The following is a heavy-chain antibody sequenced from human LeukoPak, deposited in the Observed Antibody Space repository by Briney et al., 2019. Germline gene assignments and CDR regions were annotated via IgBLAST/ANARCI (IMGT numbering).Heavy chain of an antibody. CDR3: ARVDIVATMNFDY. V-gene: IGHV4-59*01. CDR1: GGSISSYY. CDR2: IYYSGST. D-gene: IGHD5-12*01. Sequence: SETLSLTCTVSGGSISSYYWSWIRQPTGKGLEWIGYIYYSGSTNYNPSLKSRVTISVDTSKNQFSLKLSSVTAADTAVYYCARVDIVATMNFDYWGQGTLVTVSS. J-gene: IGHJ4*02.